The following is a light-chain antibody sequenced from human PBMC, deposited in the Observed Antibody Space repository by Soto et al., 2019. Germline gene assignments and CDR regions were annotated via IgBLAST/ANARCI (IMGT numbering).Light chain of an antibody. J-gene: IGKJ4*01. CDR3: QQYDNLPLT. Sequence: DIQVTQSPSSLSASVGDRVTLNCRASQSISSYLNWYQQKPGKAPKLLIYAASSLQSGVPSRFSGSGSGTDFTLTISSLQPEDFATYYCQQYDNLPLTFGGGTKVDIK. V-gene: IGKV1-39*01. CDR2: AAS. CDR1: QSISSY.